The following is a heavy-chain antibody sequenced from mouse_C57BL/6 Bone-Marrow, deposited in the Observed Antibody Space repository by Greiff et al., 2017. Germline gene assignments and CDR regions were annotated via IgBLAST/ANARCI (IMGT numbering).Heavy chain of an antibody. V-gene: IGHV1-5*01. D-gene: IGHD1-1*01. CDR2: IYPGNSDT. CDR1: GYTFTSYW. J-gene: IGHJ1*03. Sequence: EVQLQQSGTVLARPGASVKMSCKTSGYTFTSYWMHWVKQRPGQGLEWMGAIYPGNSDTSYNQKFKGKSKLTAVTSASTAYMELSRLTNEDSAVYYCTRGRKYTTSVGWYFDVWGTGTTVTVSS. CDR3: TRGRKYTTSVGWYFDV.